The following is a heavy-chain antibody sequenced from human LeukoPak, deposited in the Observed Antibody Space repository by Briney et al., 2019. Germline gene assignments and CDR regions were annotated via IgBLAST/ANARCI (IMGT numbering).Heavy chain of an antibody. J-gene: IGHJ4*02. CDR2: VSKTGST. CDR3: ASGGDTAKTGY. CDR1: GASTSGYY. Sequence: SETLSLTCTVSGASTSGYYWSWMRQPPGKGLEWIGYVSKTGSTTNYNPSLKSRVTISIDTSKNQFSLRLSSVTAADTAVYYCASGGDTAKTGYWGQGTLVTVSS. D-gene: IGHD5-18*01. V-gene: IGHV4-59*08.